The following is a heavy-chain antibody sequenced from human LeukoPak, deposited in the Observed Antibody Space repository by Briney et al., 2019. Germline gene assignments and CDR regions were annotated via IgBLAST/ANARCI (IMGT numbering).Heavy chain of an antibody. CDR1: GFTFSSYS. Sequence: GGSLRLSCAASGFTFSSYSMNWVRQAPGKGLEWVSVIYSGGSTYYADSVKGRFTISRDNAKTSLYLQMNSLRVEDTAVYYCARDSPSGGFDSWGQGTLVTVSS. CDR3: ARDSPSGGFDS. CDR2: IYSGGST. V-gene: IGHV3-66*01. D-gene: IGHD6-19*01. J-gene: IGHJ4*02.